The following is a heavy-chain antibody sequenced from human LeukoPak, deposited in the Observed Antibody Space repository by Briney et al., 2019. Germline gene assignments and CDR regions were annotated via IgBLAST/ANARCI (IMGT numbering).Heavy chain of an antibody. J-gene: IGHJ4*02. Sequence: GGSLRLSCAASGFTFSSYAMHWVRQAPGRGLEWVAVISYDGSNKYYADSVKGRFTISRDNSKNTLYLQMNSLRAEDTAMYYCARGPGMIPDSWGQGTLVTVSS. CDR3: ARGPGMIPDS. V-gene: IGHV3-30*14. CDR2: ISYDGSNK. CDR1: GFTFSSYA. D-gene: IGHD3-10*01.